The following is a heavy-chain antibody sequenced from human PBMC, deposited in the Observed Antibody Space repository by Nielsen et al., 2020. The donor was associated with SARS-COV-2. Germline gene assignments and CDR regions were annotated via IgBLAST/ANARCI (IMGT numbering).Heavy chain of an antibody. J-gene: IGHJ4*02. CDR1: GDSISSSSYS. V-gene: IGHV4-39*01. CDR2: VYYSGTT. CDR3: ARLHTSGWSVSDHQRYYFDY. D-gene: IGHD6-19*01. Sequence: SETLSLTCSVSGDSISSSSYSWGWIRQPPGKGLEWIGSVYYSGTTYYNPSLKSRVTISVDTSKRQFSLKLSSVTAADTAVYYCARLHTSGWSVSDHQRYYFDYWAQGTLVTVSS.